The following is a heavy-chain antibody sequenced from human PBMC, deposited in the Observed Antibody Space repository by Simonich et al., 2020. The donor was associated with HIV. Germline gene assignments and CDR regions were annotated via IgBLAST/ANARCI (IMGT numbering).Heavy chain of an antibody. CDR2: INHSGRP. CDR3: ASITGTTFRVSY. Sequence: QVQLQQWGAGLLKPSETLSLTCAVYGASFSGYYWSWIRQPPGKGLEWIGEINHSGRPNYNPPLKSRVTVSVDTSKSQFSLKLRSVTAADTAVYYCASITGTTFRVSYWGQGTLVTVSS. D-gene: IGHD1-7*01. CDR1: GASFSGYY. V-gene: IGHV4-34*01. J-gene: IGHJ4*02.